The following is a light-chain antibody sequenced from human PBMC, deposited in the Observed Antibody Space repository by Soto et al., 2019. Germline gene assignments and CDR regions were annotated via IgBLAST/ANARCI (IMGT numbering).Light chain of an antibody. CDR2: GAS. Sequence: IVLSLSPGTLSLSKGERATLSCRASESVSSNYLAWYQQKAGQPPRLLIYGASSRATGIPDRFSGSGSGTEFTLTISRLEPEDFAVYYCQQFGSLPQTFGQGTKVDI. V-gene: IGKV3-20*01. J-gene: IGKJ1*01. CDR3: QQFGSLPQT. CDR1: ESVSSNY.